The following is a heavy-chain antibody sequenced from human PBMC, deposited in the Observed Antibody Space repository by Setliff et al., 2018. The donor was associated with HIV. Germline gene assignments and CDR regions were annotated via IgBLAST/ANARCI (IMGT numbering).Heavy chain of an antibody. V-gene: IGHV1-58*02. CDR1: GFTFTSSA. CDR2: IVVDSGNT. Sequence: SVKVSCKASGFTFTSSAMQWVRQARGQRLEWIGWIVVDSGNTNYAQKFQERVTITRDMSTSTAYMELSSLRSEDTAVYYCAADPYYYDSSGRHLLGAFDIWGQGTMVTVSS. D-gene: IGHD3-22*01. CDR3: AADPYYYDSSGRHLLGAFDI. J-gene: IGHJ3*02.